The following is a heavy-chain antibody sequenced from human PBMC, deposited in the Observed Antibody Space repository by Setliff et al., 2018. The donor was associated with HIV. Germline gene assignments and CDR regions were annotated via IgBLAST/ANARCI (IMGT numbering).Heavy chain of an antibody. Sequence: ASVKVSCKASGYTFTSYDINWVRQATGQGLEWMGYINPNTGNPTYAQGFTGRFVFSVDTPVSTAYLQIFSLKAEDTAVYYCTRDHTPPPNYDFWSGQIDLRNIFYYMDVWGTGTPVTVSS. V-gene: IGHV7-4-1*01. D-gene: IGHD3-3*01. CDR1: GYTFTSYD. CDR2: INPNTGNP. CDR3: TRDHTPPPNYDFWSGQIDLRNIFYYMDV. J-gene: IGHJ6*03.